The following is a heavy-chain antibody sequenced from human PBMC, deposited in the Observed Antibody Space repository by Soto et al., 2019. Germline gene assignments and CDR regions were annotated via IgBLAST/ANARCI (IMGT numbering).Heavy chain of an antibody. D-gene: IGHD2-21*01. J-gene: IGHJ4*02. Sequence: QVQLQESGPGLVKPSQTLSLTCTVSGGSISSGGYYWSWIRQHPGKGLEWIVYIYYIGSTHYNPSLKSGVTVAVDTPKNQLPLKLCSVTAAHTAVYYCARGVIHWGQGSLVTVSS. CDR2: IYYIGST. CDR1: GGSISSGGYY. CDR3: ARGVIH. V-gene: IGHV4-31*03.